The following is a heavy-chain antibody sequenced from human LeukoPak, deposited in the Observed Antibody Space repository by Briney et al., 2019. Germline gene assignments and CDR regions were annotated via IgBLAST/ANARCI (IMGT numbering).Heavy chain of an antibody. CDR3: ARDVILPGNYFFDY. V-gene: IGHV3-53*05. CDR2: IYSAGDT. Sequence: GGSLRLSCAASGFTVSGTYMSWVRQAPGKGLEWVSVIYSAGDTFSADSVKGRFTISRDNSKDMLYLQMNNLRPEDTALYYCARDVILPGNYFFDYWGQGTLVTVSS. D-gene: IGHD3-9*01. CDR1: GFTVSGTY. J-gene: IGHJ4*02.